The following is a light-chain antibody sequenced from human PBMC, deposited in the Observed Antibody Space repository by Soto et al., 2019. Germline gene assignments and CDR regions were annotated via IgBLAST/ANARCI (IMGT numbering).Light chain of an antibody. V-gene: IGLV2-14*01. Sequence: QSVLTQPASVSGSPGQSITISCTGTSSDVGGYNYVSWYQQNPGKAPKLMIYEVSNRPSGVSNRFSGSKSGNMAFLTISGLQAEDEADYYCSSYTINRTYVFGTGTKVTVL. CDR1: SSDVGGYNY. CDR3: SSYTINRTYV. J-gene: IGLJ1*01. CDR2: EVS.